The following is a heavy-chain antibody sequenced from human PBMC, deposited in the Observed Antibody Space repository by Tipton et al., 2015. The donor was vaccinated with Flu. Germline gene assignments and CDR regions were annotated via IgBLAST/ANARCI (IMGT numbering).Heavy chain of an antibody. CDR1: SGSIRSTNYF. J-gene: IGHJ6*03. D-gene: IGHD3-22*01. Sequence: TLSLTCTVSSGSIRSTNYFCAWIRQPPGKGLEWIGEITHSGDTNYNPSLKSRVIISVDMSKNHFSLKLSSVTAADSAVYYCARAQHYDSNAYYYYYMDVWGKGTTVTVSS. CDR2: ITHSGDT. V-gene: IGHV4-39*02. CDR3: ARAQHYDSNAYYYYYMDV.